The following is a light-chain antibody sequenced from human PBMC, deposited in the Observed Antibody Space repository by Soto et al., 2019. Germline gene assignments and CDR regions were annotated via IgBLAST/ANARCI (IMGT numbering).Light chain of an antibody. CDR2: WAS. CDR3: QQYYSTPLT. V-gene: IGKV4-1*01. Sequence: DIVLTQSPDSLAVSLGERVTISCKSSQSVFYSPNNKNYLAWYQQKPGHPPKVLIYWASTRESGVPDRFSGGGSGTDFTLTISSLQAEDVAVYFCQQYYSTPLTFXGGTKVDIK. J-gene: IGKJ4*01. CDR1: QSVFYSPNNKNY.